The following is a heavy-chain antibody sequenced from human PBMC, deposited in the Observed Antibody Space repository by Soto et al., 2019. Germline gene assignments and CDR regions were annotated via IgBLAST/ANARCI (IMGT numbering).Heavy chain of an antibody. CDR1: GFTFSSYW. V-gene: IGHV3-7*01. CDR3: ARAALYSSGCPDY. Sequence: EVQLVESGGGLVQPGGSLRLSCAASGFTFSSYWMTWVRQAPGKGLEWVANIKQDGSEKYYVDSVKGRFTISRDNAKNSLYLQMNSLRAEDTAVYYCARAALYSSGCPDYWGQGTLVTVSS. J-gene: IGHJ4*02. CDR2: IKQDGSEK. D-gene: IGHD6-19*01.